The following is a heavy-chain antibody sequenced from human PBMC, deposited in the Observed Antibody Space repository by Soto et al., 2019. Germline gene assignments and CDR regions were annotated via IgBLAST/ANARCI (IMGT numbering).Heavy chain of an antibody. J-gene: IGHJ4*02. CDR2: IYYSGRY. CDR3: ARRYGGNFDY. CDR1: GGFI. V-gene: IGHV4-59*01. Sequence: SETLSLTCTVSGGFIWGWIRQSPEKGLEWIGYIYYSGRYNYNPSLESRLTISVDTSKNQFSLKLGSVTAADTAVYYCARRYGGNFDYWGQGTPVTVSS. D-gene: IGHD3-16*01.